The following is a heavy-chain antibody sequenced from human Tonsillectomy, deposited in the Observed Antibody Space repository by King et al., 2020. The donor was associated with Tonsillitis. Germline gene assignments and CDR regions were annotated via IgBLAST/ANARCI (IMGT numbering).Heavy chain of an antibody. CDR1: GYTFTNYY. J-gene: IGHJ3*02. V-gene: IGHV1-46*01. CDR2: INPNGGST. CDR3: ARDIPGGDAFDI. D-gene: IGHD2-21*01. Sequence: VQLVESGAEVKKPGASVKVSCKASGYTFTNYYMHWVRQAPGQGLEWMGIINPNGGSTSYAQKFQGRVTMTRDTSTSTVYMELSSLRSEDTAMYYCARDIPGGDAFDIWGQGTMVTDSS.